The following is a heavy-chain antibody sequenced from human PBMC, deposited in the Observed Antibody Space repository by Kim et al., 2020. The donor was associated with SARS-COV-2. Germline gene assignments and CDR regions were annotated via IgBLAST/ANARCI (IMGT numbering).Heavy chain of an antibody. J-gene: IGHJ4*02. Sequence: GGSLRLSCVVSGFSLGNDWMSWVRQAPGKGLEWVAMIKGAGSEEYYVDSVKGRFTMSRDNAKNSLYLQMSSLRTDDTAIYYCAALDTAHVPGGIWGQGTLVSVSS. D-gene: IGHD3-10*02. CDR2: IKGAGSEE. CDR1: GFSLGNDW. V-gene: IGHV3-7*01. CDR3: AALDTAHVPGGI.